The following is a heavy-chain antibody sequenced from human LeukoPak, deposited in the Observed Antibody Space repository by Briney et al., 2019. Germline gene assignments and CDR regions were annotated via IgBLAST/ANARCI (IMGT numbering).Heavy chain of an antibody. V-gene: IGHV3-30*02. CDR1: GFTFSSYG. CDR3: AKDRPWQQLANWFDP. J-gene: IGHJ5*02. D-gene: IGHD6-13*01. Sequence: GGSLRLSCAASGFTFSSYGMHWVRQAPGKGLEWVAFIRYDGSNKYYADSVKGRFTISRDNSKNALYLQMNSLRAEDTAVYHCAKDRPWQQLANWFDPWGQGTLVTVSS. CDR2: IRYDGSNK.